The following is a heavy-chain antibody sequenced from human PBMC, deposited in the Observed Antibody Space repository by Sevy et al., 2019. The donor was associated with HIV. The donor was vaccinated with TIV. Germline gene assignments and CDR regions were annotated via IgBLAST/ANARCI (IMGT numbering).Heavy chain of an antibody. J-gene: IGHJ4*02. D-gene: IGHD3-16*01. V-gene: IGHV3-15*01. Sequence: GGSLRLSCAGSGFLFTYAWMSWVRQAPGKGLEWVGRIKSKNDGGAIDYAAPVKGRFSLSRDDSQNMVFLQMSSLKTEDTAVYYCVRHTDIPSPRGGFFDSWGQGALVTVSS. CDR2: IKSKNDGGAI. CDR1: GFLFTYAW. CDR3: VRHTDIPSPRGGFFDS.